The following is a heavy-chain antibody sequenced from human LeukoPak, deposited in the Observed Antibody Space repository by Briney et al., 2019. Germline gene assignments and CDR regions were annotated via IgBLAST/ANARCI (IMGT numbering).Heavy chain of an antibody. D-gene: IGHD3-3*01. J-gene: IGHJ6*02. CDR1: GFTFDDYA. CDR3: AKAGITIFGVVIIDYYYYGMDV. Sequence: PGGSLRLSCAASGFTFDDYAMYWVRQAPGKGLEWVSGISWNSVGIGYADSVRGRFTISRDNARNSLYLQMNSLRAEDTAVYYCAKAGITIFGVVIIDYYYYGMDVWGQGTTVTVSS. CDR2: ISWNSVGI. V-gene: IGHV3-9*01.